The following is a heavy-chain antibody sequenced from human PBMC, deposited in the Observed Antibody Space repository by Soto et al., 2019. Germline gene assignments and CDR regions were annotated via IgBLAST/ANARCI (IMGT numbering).Heavy chain of an antibody. CDR2: ISAYNGNT. J-gene: IGHJ4*02. Sequence: QVQLVQSGAEVKKPGASVKVSCKASGYTFTSYGISWVRQAPGQGLEWMGWISAYNGNTNYAQKLQGRVTMTTDTIPSKGYMELRSLRSGDTAVYYCAGDRGSYALDYWGQGTLVTVSS. CDR3: AGDRGSYALDY. V-gene: IGHV1-18*01. D-gene: IGHD1-26*01. CDR1: GYTFTSYG.